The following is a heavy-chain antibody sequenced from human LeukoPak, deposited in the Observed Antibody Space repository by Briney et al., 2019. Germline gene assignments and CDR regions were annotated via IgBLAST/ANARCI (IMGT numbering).Heavy chain of an antibody. CDR3: ARVWSSGYTKDY. CDR1: GFTFSSYS. D-gene: IGHD3-22*01. V-gene: IGHV3-48*04. J-gene: IGHJ4*02. CDR2: ISSSSTI. Sequence: GGSLRLSCAASGFTFSSYSIDWVRQAPGKGLEWLSYISSSSTIYYADSVKGRFTISRDNAKNSVCLQMNSLRAEDTAVYYCARVWSSGYTKDYWGQGTLVTVSS.